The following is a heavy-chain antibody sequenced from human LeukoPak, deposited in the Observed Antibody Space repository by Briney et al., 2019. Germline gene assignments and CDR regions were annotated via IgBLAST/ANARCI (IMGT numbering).Heavy chain of an antibody. D-gene: IGHD4-17*01. CDR3: ADDYGD. V-gene: IGHV3-23*01. CDR1: GFTFSTYA. CDR2: ISGSGVST. Sequence: GGSLRLSCTASGFTFSTYAMNWVRQAPGKGLEWVSGISGSGVSTYYADSVKGRFTISRDNSNNTLYLQMSSLGAEDTAVYYCADDYGDWGQGTVVTVSS. J-gene: IGHJ4*02.